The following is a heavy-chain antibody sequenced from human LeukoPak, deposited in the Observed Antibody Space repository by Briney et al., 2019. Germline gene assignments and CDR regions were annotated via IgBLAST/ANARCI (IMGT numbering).Heavy chain of an antibody. CDR3: ARESASYYDSSAYYAFDY. V-gene: IGHV4-39*02. CDR2: IYYSGST. D-gene: IGHD3-22*01. J-gene: IGHJ4*02. CDR1: GGSISSTSYY. Sequence: SETLSLTCTVSGGSISSTSYYWGWIRQPPGKGLEWIGSIYYSGSTYHNPSLKSRVTISVDTSKNQFSLKLSSVTAADTAVYFCARESASYYDSSAYYAFDYWGQGTLVTVSS.